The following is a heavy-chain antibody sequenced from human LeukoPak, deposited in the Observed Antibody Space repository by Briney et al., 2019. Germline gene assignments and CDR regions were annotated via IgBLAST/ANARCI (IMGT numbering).Heavy chain of an antibody. Sequence: ASVKVSFKASGYTFTGYYMHWVRQAPGQGLEWMGWINPNSGGTNYAQKFQGRVTMTRDTSISTAYMELSRLRSDDTAVYYCASVDIVATALDYWGQGTLVTVSS. CDR2: INPNSGGT. J-gene: IGHJ4*02. D-gene: IGHD5-12*01. V-gene: IGHV1-2*02. CDR3: ASVDIVATALDY. CDR1: GYTFTGYY.